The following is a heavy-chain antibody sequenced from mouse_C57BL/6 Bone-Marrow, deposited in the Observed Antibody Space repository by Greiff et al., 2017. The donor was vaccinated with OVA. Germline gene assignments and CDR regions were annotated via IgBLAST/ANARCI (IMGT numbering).Heavy chain of an antibody. Sequence: QVQLQQPGTELVKPGASVKLSCKASGYTFTSYWMHWVKQRPGQGLEWIGNINPSNGGTNYNEKFKSKATLTVDKSSSTAYMHLSSLTSEDSAVYYCARDPRGAGSSYWYFDVWGTGTTVTVSS. V-gene: IGHV1-53*01. CDR1: GYTFTSYW. J-gene: IGHJ1*03. CDR2: INPSNGGT. D-gene: IGHD1-1*01. CDR3: ARDPRGAGSSYWYFDV.